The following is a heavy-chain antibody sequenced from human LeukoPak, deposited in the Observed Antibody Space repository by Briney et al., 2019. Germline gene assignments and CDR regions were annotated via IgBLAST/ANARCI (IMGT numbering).Heavy chain of an antibody. J-gene: IGHJ5*02. CDR2: IYTSGST. Sequence: SETLSLTCTVSGGSISSGSYYWSWIRQPAGKGLEWIGRIYTSGSTNYNPSLKSRVTISVDTSKNQFSLKLSSVTAADTAVYYCARDRGIVGASWFDPWGQGTLVTVSS. CDR3: ARDRGIVGASWFDP. V-gene: IGHV4-61*02. D-gene: IGHD1-26*01. CDR1: GGSISSGSYY.